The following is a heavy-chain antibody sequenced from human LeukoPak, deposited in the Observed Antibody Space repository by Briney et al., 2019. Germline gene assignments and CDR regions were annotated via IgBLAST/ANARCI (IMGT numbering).Heavy chain of an antibody. D-gene: IGHD1-1*01. CDR2: IKEDGSEN. Sequence: GSLRLSCAASGFAFSRYWMTWVRPAPGKGREWVANIKEDGSENSYVESVKGRFTISRDNAKNSLYLQLNSLRAEDTAVYFCARQRYSDYWGQGTLVTVSS. V-gene: IGHV3-7*01. CDR3: ARQRYSDY. CDR1: GFAFSRYW. J-gene: IGHJ4*02.